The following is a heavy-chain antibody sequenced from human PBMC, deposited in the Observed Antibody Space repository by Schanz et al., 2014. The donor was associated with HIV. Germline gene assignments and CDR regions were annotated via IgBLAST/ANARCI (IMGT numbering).Heavy chain of an antibody. V-gene: IGHV1-69*01. D-gene: IGHD3-10*01. J-gene: IGHJ4*02. CDR3: VRGVIYYDSGSYYNYFDY. CDR1: GGTFINYA. CDR2: IFPLFGTS. Sequence: QVQLVQSGAEVKKPGSSVKVFCRASGGTFINYAFSWVRQAPGQGLEWMGGIFPLFGTSNYAQKFQGRATITADESTSTAYMELSSLRSEDTAVYYCVRGVIYYDSGSYYNYFDYWGQGTLVTVSS.